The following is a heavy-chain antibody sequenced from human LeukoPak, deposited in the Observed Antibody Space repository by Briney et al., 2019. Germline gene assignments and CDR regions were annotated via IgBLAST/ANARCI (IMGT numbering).Heavy chain of an antibody. J-gene: IGHJ4*02. CDR1: GRSISSGDYY. V-gene: IGHV4-30-4*08. CDR3: ARWAGGTGDFDY. Sequence: PSQTLSLTCTVSGRSISSGDYYWSWIRQPPGKGLDWIGYIYYSGSTYYNPSLKSRVTISVDTSKNQFSLKLSSVTAADTAVYYCARWAGGTGDFDYWGQGTLVTVSS. D-gene: IGHD1/OR15-1a*01. CDR2: IYYSGST.